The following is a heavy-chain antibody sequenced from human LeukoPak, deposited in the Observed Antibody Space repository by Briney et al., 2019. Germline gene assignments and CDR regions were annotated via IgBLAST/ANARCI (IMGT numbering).Heavy chain of an antibody. V-gene: IGHV4-59*01. Sequence: SETLSLTCTVSGGSISSYYWSWIWQPPGKGLEWIGYIYYSGSTNYNPSLKSRVTISVDTSKNQFSLKLSSVTAADTAVYYCARYSNYDSALDYWGQGTLVTVSS. D-gene: IGHD4-11*01. CDR3: ARYSNYDSALDY. CDR2: IYYSGST. J-gene: IGHJ4*02. CDR1: GGSISSYY.